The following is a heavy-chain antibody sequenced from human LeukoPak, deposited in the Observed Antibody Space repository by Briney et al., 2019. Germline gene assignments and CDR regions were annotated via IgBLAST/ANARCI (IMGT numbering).Heavy chain of an antibody. J-gene: IGHJ3*01. D-gene: IGHD5-18*01. Sequence: GASVKVSCKASGYTFTGYYMHWVRQAPGQGLEWMGWINPNSGGTNYAQKFQGRVTMTRDTSISTAYMELSRLRSDDTAVYYCARDKNMGYSYGYFDAFDVWGQGTMVTVSS. CDR3: ARDKNMGYSYGYFDAFDV. CDR2: INPNSGGT. V-gene: IGHV1-2*02. CDR1: GYTFTGYY.